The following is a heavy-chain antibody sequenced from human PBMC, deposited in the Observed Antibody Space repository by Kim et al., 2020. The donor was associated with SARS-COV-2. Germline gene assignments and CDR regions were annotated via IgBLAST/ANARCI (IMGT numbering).Heavy chain of an antibody. CDR3: ARGKYCSGGSCYSGWFDY. J-gene: IGHJ4*01. CDR1: GGSFSGYY. D-gene: IGHD2-15*01. Sequence: SETLSLTCAVYGGSFSGYYWSWIRQPPGKGLEWIGEINHSGSTNYNPSLKSRVTISVDTSKNQFSLKLSSVTAADTAVYYCARGKYCSGGSCYSGWFDY. V-gene: IGHV4-34*01. CDR2: INHSGST.